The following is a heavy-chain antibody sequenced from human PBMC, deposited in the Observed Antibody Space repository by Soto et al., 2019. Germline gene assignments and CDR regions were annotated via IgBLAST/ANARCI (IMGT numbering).Heavy chain of an antibody. D-gene: IGHD3-10*01. CDR2: ISAYNGNT. CDR3: ATDPVLWFGHGAPYYFDY. V-gene: IGHV1-18*01. J-gene: IGHJ4*02. Sequence: QVQLVQSGAEVKKPGASVKVSCKASGYTFTSYGISWVRQAPGQGLEWMGWISAYNGNTNYAQKLQGRVTMTTDTATSTAYMERGSLRSDDTAVYYCATDPVLWFGHGAPYYFDYWGQGTLVTVSS. CDR1: GYTFTSYG.